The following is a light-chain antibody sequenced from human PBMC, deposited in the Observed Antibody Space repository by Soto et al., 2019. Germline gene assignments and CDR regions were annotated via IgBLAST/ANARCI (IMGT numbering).Light chain of an antibody. J-gene: IGLJ2*01. V-gene: IGLV2-14*02. CDR3: TSYATGDTFP. Sequence: QSALTQPASVFGSPGQSITISCTGTSSDVGSYNLVSWYQQHPGKAPKLMIYEGSKRPSGVSNRFSGSKSGNTASLTVSGLQAEDEADYYCTSYATGDTFPFGGGTKLTVL. CDR2: EGS. CDR1: SSDVGSYNL.